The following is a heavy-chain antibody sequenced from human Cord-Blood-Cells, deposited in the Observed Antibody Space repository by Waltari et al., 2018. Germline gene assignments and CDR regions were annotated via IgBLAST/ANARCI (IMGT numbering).Heavy chain of an antibody. Sequence: QLQLQESGPGLVKPSETLSLTCTVSGGSISSSSYYWGWIRQPPGKGLEWIGSIDYSGGTYYHPSLKSRVTISVDTSKNQFSLKLSYVTAADTAVYYCARHLPGKYCSSTSCYIGRTYYMDVWGKGTTVTVSS. CDR2: IDYSGGT. CDR3: ARHLPGKYCSSTSCYIGRTYYMDV. V-gene: IGHV4-39*01. CDR1: GGSISSSSYY. D-gene: IGHD2-2*02. J-gene: IGHJ6*03.